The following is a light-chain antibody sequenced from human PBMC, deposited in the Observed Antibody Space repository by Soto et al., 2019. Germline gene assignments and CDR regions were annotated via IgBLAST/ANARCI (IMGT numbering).Light chain of an antibody. CDR1: SSDVGAYNY. CDR3: SSYAGNNIYV. J-gene: IGLJ1*01. Sequence: QSAVTQPPSASGSPGQSVTISCTGTSSDVGAYNYVSWYQQYPGKAPKLMISEVSRRPSGVPDRFSGSKSGNTASLTVSGLQPEDEADYYCSSYAGNNIYVFGAGTKVTVL. CDR2: EVS. V-gene: IGLV2-8*01.